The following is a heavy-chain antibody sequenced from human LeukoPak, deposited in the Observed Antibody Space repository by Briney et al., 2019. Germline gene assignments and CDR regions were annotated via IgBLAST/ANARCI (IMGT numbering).Heavy chain of an antibody. CDR1: GFTFSSYA. Sequence: GRSLRLSCAASGFTFSSYAMHWVRQAPGKGLEWVAVISYDGSNKYYADSVKGRFTISRDNSKNTLYLRMNSLRAEDTAVYYCARDKLPPYYYYGMDVWGQGTTVTVSS. D-gene: IGHD1-7*01. CDR3: ARDKLPPYYYYGMDV. V-gene: IGHV3-30-3*01. J-gene: IGHJ6*02. CDR2: ISYDGSNK.